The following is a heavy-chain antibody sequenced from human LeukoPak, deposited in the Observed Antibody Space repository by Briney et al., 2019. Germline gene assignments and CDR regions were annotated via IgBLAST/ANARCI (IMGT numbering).Heavy chain of an antibody. CDR3: ARGRGYYGSGKKGYYYYMDV. Sequence: PGGSLRLSCAASGFTFSNAWMSWVRQASGKGLEWIGRIYTSGSTNYNPSLTSRVTISVDTSKNQFSLKLSSVTAADTAVYYCARGRGYYGSGKKGYYYYMDVWGKGTTVTVSS. CDR1: GFTFSNAW. J-gene: IGHJ6*03. V-gene: IGHV4-59*10. CDR2: IYTSGST. D-gene: IGHD3-10*01.